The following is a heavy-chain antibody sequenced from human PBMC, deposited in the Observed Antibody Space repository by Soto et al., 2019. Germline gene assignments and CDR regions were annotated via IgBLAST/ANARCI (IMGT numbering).Heavy chain of an antibody. CDR1: GGTFSSYA. V-gene: IGHV1-69*13. CDR2: IIPIFGTA. Sequence: SVKVSCKASGGTFSSYAISWVRQAPGQGLEWMGGIIPIFGTANYAQKFQGRVTITADESTSTAYMELSSLRSEDTAVYYCARLEYDYVWGSYRRYNWFDPWGQGTLVTAPQ. CDR3: ARLEYDYVWGSYRRYNWFDP. J-gene: IGHJ5*02. D-gene: IGHD3-16*02.